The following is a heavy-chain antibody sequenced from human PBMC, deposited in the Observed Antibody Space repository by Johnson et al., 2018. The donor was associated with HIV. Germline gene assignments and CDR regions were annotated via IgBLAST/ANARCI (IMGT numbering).Heavy chain of an antibody. V-gene: IGHV3-30*03. CDR1: QFNFASYG. Sequence: QVQLVESGGGVVQPGRSLTLSCAASQFNFASYGMHWVRQAPGKGLEWVASISNDGTKKYHAESVWDRFSISKDNSKNTLFLQMNSLRDEDTAVYYCARVIDQYFDSILDDAFDIWGQGTLVTVSS. CDR3: ARVIDQYFDSILDDAFDI. D-gene: IGHD3-22*01. J-gene: IGHJ3*02. CDR2: ISNDGTKK.